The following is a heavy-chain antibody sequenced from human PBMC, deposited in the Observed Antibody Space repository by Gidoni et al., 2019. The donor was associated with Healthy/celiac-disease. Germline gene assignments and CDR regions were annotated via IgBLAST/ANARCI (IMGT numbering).Heavy chain of an antibody. CDR3: AKEYPSLLWFGEKLTGNWFDP. CDR2: ISGSGGST. Sequence: EVQLLESGGGLVQPGGALRLSCAASGFTFSSYAMRWVRQAPGKGLEWVSAISGSGGSTYYADSVKGRFTISRDNSKNTLYLQMNSLRAEDTAVYYCAKEYPSLLWFGEKLTGNWFDPWGQGTLVTVSS. D-gene: IGHD3-10*01. CDR1: GFTFSSYA. J-gene: IGHJ5*02. V-gene: IGHV3-23*01.